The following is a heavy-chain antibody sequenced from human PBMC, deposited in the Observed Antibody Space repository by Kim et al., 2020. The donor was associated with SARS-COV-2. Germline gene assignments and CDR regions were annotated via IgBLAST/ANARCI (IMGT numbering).Heavy chain of an antibody. J-gene: IGHJ3*02. CDR2: IYTSGST. CDR1: GGSISSYY. D-gene: IGHD3-22*01. Sequence: SETLSLTCTVSGGSISSYYWSWIRQPAGKGLEWIGRIYTSGSTNYNPSLKSRVTMSVDTSKNQSSLKLSSVTAADTAVYYCARGYYYDSSGYYQSVAFDIWGQGTMVTVSS. V-gene: IGHV4-4*07. CDR3: ARGYYYDSSGYYQSVAFDI.